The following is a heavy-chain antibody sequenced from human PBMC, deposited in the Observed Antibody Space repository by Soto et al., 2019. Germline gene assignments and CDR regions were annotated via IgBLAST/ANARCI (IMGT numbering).Heavy chain of an antibody. CDR3: AKDSGSSSWYPLDY. D-gene: IGHD6-13*01. Sequence: QVQLVESGGGVVQPGRSLRLSCAASGFTFSSYGMHWVRQAPGKGLEWVAVISYDGSNKYYADSVKGRLTISRDNSKNTLYLQMNSLRAEDTAVYYCAKDSGSSSWYPLDYWGQGTLVTVSS. V-gene: IGHV3-30*18. J-gene: IGHJ4*02. CDR1: GFTFSSYG. CDR2: ISYDGSNK.